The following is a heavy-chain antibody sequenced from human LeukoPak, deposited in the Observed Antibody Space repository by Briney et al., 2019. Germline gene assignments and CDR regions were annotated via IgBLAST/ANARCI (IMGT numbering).Heavy chain of an antibody. CDR1: GYSFTSYW. V-gene: IGHV5-10-1*01. D-gene: IGHD5-24*01. CDR3: ARHLDGYNDY. Sequence: GESLKISCKGSGYSFTSYWISWVPQIPGKGLEWMGRFDPSDSYTNYSPSFQGHVTISADKSISTAYLQWSSLKASDTAMYYCARHLDGYNDYWGQGTLVTVSS. CDR2: FDPSDSYT. J-gene: IGHJ4*02.